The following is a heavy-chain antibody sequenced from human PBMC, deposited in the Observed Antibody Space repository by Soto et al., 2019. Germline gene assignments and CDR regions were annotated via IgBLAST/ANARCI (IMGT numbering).Heavy chain of an antibody. CDR1: GGTFSSYA. Sequence: QVQLVQSGAEVKKPGSSVKVSCKASGGTFSSYAISWVRQAPGQGLEWMGGIIPIFGTASYAQKFQGRVTITADEATSTAYMELRSLRSEDTAVYYCARGGESEDTSDSWGQGTLVTVSS. V-gene: IGHV1-69*01. CDR3: ARGGESEDTSDS. CDR2: IIPIFGTA. D-gene: IGHD2-15*01. J-gene: IGHJ4*02.